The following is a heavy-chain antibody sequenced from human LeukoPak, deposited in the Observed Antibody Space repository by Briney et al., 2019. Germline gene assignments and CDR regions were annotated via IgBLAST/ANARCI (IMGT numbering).Heavy chain of an antibody. J-gene: IGHJ6*03. Sequence: SVKVSCKAAGDTVSAYSLNWVRQAPGQGLEWMGGIIPIFGRAYYAQNFQGRVTITADKSTSTAYMELSSLRSEDTAVYYCASSQGYYYYYMDVWGKGTTVTVSS. V-gene: IGHV1-69*06. CDR1: GDTVSAYS. CDR3: ASSQGYYYYYMDV. CDR2: IIPIFGRA.